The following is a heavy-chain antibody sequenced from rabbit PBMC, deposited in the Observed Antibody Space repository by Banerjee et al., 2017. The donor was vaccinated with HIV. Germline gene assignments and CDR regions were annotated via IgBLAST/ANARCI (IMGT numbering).Heavy chain of an antibody. CDR1: GFSVSSGYY. D-gene: IGHD4-1*01. Sequence: QQLEESGGGLVKPGASLTLTCKASGFSVSSGYYMCWVRQAPGKGLEWIACIAAGSSGSTYYASWAKGRFTISKTSSTTVTLQMTSLTAADTATYFCARDLAGVIGWNFNLWGPGTLVTVS. CDR2: IAAGSSGST. CDR3: ARDLAGVIGWNFNL. V-gene: IGHV1S40*01. J-gene: IGHJ4*01.